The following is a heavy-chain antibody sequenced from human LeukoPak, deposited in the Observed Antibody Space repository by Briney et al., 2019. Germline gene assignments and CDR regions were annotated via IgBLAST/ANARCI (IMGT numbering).Heavy chain of an antibody. CDR3: AKGGVRPVTTGDY. Sequence: GGSLRLSCAASGFTFTNYAMSWVRQAPGKGPEWVSGISESGGSTYYVDSVKGRFTISRGNSKNTVYLQMNSLRAEDTAIYYCAKGGVRPVTTGDYWGQGTLVTVSS. J-gene: IGHJ4*02. D-gene: IGHD4-17*01. CDR2: ISESGGST. CDR1: GFTFTNYA. V-gene: IGHV3-23*01.